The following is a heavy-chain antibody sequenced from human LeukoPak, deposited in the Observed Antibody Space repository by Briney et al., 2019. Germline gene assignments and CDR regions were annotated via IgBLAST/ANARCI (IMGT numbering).Heavy chain of an antibody. CDR2: IFPSGGEI. CDR3: ATYRQVLLPFES. V-gene: IGHV3-23*01. CDR1: GFTFSTFA. D-gene: IGHD2-8*02. Sequence: GGSLRLSCAASGFTFSTFAMIWVRQPPGKGLEWVSSIFPSGGEIHYADSVRGRFTISRDNSKSTLSLQMNSLRAEDTAIYYCATYRQVLLPFESWGQGTLDTVSS. J-gene: IGHJ4*02.